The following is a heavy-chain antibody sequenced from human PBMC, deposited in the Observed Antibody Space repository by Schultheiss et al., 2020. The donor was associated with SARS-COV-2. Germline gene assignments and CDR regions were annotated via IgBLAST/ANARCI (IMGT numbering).Heavy chain of an antibody. CDR1: GFTFSSYA. V-gene: IGHV3-30*14. Sequence: GESLKISCAASGFTFSSYAMHWVRQAPGKGLEWVAVISYDGSNKYYADSVKGRFTISRDNSKNTLYLQMNSLRAEDTAVYYCAKGLWFGELVAFDIWGQGTMVTVSS. D-gene: IGHD3-10*01. CDR2: ISYDGSNK. J-gene: IGHJ3*02. CDR3: AKGLWFGELVAFDI.